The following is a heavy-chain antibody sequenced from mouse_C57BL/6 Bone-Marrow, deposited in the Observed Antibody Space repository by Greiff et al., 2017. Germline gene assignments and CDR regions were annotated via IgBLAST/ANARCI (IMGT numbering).Heavy chain of an antibody. D-gene: IGHD2-1*01. Sequence: QVQLQQPRAELVKPGASVKLSCKASGYTFTSYWMHWVKQRPGQGLEWIGMIHPNSGSTNYNEKFKSKATLTVDKSSSPAYMQLSSLTSEDSAVYYCAKPYGNYGDYWGQGTTLTVSS. J-gene: IGHJ2*01. CDR1: GYTFTSYW. CDR3: AKPYGNYGDY. V-gene: IGHV1-64*01. CDR2: IHPNSGST.